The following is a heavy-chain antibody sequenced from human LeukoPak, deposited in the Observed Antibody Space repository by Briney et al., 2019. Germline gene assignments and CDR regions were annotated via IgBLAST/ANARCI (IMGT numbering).Heavy chain of an antibody. V-gene: IGHV1-69*04. Sequence: ASVKVSCQASGGTVSSYAISWVRQAPGKGLEWMGRIIPIFGIANYAQKFQGRVTITADKSTSTAYMELSSLRSGDTAVYYCASPPGNADPVGSYYFDYWGQGTLVTVSS. D-gene: IGHD1-14*01. CDR1: GGTVSSYA. CDR3: ASPPGNADPVGSYYFDY. CDR2: IIPIFGIA. J-gene: IGHJ4*02.